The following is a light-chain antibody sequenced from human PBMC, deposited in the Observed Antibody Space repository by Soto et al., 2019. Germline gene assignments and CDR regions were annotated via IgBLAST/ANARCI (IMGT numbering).Light chain of an antibody. CDR1: QAISNY. CDR3: QKYNSAPLT. V-gene: IGKV1-27*01. CDR2: TAS. J-gene: IGKJ1*01. Sequence: DIQMTQSPSSLSASVGDRVTITCRASQAISNYLAWYQQKPGKVPKLLIYTASTLQSGVPSRFSGSGSGTDFSLTISSLQPEDVATYYCQKYNSAPLTFGQGTKVEMK.